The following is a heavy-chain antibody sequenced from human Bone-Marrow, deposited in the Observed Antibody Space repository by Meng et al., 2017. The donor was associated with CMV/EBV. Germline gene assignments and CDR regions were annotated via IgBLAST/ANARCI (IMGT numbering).Heavy chain of an antibody. Sequence: SSVKVSCKASGGTFSSYAISWVRQAPGQGLEWMGGIIPILGIANYAQKFQGRVTITADKSTSTAYMELSGLRSEDTAVYYCARTVSWGTPYFDSWGQGTPVTVSS. D-gene: IGHD3-16*01. V-gene: IGHV1-69*10. CDR1: GGTFSSYA. CDR2: IIPILGIA. CDR3: ARTVSWGTPYFDS. J-gene: IGHJ4*02.